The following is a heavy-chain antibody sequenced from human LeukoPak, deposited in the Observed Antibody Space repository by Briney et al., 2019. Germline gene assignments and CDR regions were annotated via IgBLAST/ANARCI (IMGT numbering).Heavy chain of an antibody. Sequence: PSETLSLTCTVSGGSISSYYWSWIRQPPGKGLEWIGYIYYSGSTNYNPSLKSRVTISVDTSKNQFSLKLSSVTAADTAVYYCARDRGLRSFDYWAREPWSPSPQ. D-gene: IGHD5-12*01. CDR3: ARDRGLRSFDY. CDR2: IYYSGST. V-gene: IGHV4-59*01. J-gene: IGHJ4*02. CDR1: GGSISSYY.